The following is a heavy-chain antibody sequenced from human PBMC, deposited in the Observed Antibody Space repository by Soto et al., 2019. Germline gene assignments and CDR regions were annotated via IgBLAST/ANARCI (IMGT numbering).Heavy chain of an antibody. CDR2: MNPNSGNT. CDR3: AREEGYSNPPLFYYYYYYMDV. J-gene: IGHJ6*03. Sequence: GASVKVSCKASGYTFTSYDINWARQATGQGLEWMGWMNPNSGNTGYAQKFQGRVTMTRNTSISTAYMELSSLRSEDTAVYYCAREEGYSNPPLFYYYYYYMDVWGKGTTVTVSS. CDR1: GYTFTSYD. V-gene: IGHV1-8*01. D-gene: IGHD4-4*01.